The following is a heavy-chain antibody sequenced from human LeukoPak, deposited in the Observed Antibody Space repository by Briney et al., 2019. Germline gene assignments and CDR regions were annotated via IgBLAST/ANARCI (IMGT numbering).Heavy chain of an antibody. Sequence: SVTVSCKASGGTFSSYAISWVRQAPGQGLEWMGGIIPIFGTANYAQKFQGRVTITADESTSTAYMELSSLRSEDTAVYYCARGGGSGSYYNPGLSYMDVWGKGTTVTISS. J-gene: IGHJ6*03. CDR2: IIPIFGTA. D-gene: IGHD3-10*01. CDR3: ARGGGSGSYYNPGLSYMDV. CDR1: GGTFSSYA. V-gene: IGHV1-69*13.